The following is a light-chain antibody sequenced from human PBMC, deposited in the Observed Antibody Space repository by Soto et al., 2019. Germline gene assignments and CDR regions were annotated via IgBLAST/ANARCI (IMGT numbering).Light chain of an antibody. V-gene: IGKV3-15*01. CDR1: QSVGGN. CDR2: GAS. J-gene: IGKJ1*01. CDR3: QQYSNWPVP. Sequence: EIVLTQSPATLSVPPGERTTLFCRASQSVGGNLAWYQQKPGQSPRLLVYGASGRAAGLPARFSGGGFGTEFTLTIIGLLAEDFAVYYCQQYSNWPVPFGQGAKADI.